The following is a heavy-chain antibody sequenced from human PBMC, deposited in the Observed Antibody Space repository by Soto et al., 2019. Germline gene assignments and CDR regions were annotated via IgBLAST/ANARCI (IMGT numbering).Heavy chain of an antibody. J-gene: IGHJ6*03. V-gene: IGHV3-48*01. Sequence: PGGSLRLSCAASGFTFSNYEMHWVRQAPGKGLEWVSYISSSSSTIYYADSVKGRFTISRDNAKNSLYLQMNSLRAEDTAVYYCARDPRPYYYYYMDVWGKGTTVTVSS. CDR1: GFTFSNYE. CDR3: ARDPRPYYYYYMDV. CDR2: ISSSSSTI.